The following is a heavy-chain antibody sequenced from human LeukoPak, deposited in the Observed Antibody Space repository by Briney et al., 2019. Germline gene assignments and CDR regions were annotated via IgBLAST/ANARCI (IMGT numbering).Heavy chain of an antibody. CDR3: AKDAIVVVVAATPGGCYFDY. D-gene: IGHD2-15*01. J-gene: IGHJ4*02. CDR2: ISASGSTE. V-gene: IGHV3-11*01. CDR1: GFTFSDYY. Sequence: GGSLRLSCAASGFTFSDYYMSWIRQAPGKGLQWVSYISASGSTENYADSVRGRFTISRDIAKNSLYLQMNSLRAEDTAVYYCAKDAIVVVVAATPGGCYFDYWGQGTLVTVSS.